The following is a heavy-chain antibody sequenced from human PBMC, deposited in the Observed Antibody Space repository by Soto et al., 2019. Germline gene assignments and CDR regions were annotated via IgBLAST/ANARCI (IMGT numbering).Heavy chain of an antibody. CDR3: ASGRRMYYYDSSDYYPFDY. CDR1: GGSFSGYY. CDR2: INRDGVT. Sequence: SETLSLTCAVFGGSFSGYYWGWIRQPPGKGLEWIGEINRDGVTNYNPPLKSRVTISVDTSKNQFSLKVRSVTAADTAVYYCASGRRMYYYDSSDYYPFDYWGQGTLVTVSS. J-gene: IGHJ4*02. D-gene: IGHD3-22*01. V-gene: IGHV4-34*01.